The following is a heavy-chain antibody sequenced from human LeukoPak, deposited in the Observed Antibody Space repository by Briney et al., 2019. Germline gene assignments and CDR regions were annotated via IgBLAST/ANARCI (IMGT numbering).Heavy chain of an antibody. CDR3: AKGDSAIYDFWSGYHPN. J-gene: IGHJ4*02. Sequence: GGSLRLSCAASGFTFSSYAMSWVRQAPGKGLEGVSAISGSGGSTYYADSVKGRFTISRDNSKNTLYLQMNSLRAEDTAVYYCAKGDSAIYDFWSGYHPNWGQGTLVTVSS. CDR2: ISGSGGST. D-gene: IGHD3-3*01. V-gene: IGHV3-23*01. CDR1: GFTFSSYA.